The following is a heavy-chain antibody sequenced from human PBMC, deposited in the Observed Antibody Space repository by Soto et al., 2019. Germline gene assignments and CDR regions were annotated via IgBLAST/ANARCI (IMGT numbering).Heavy chain of an antibody. CDR2: IYYSGST. CDR1: DSSISSSRYY. Sequence: SETLSLTCTVSDSSISSSRYYWGWIRQPPGKGLEWIGSIYYSGSTYYNPSLKSRVTISVDTSKNQFSLKLSSVTAADTAVYYCARTTGISNWFDPWGQGTLVTVSS. J-gene: IGHJ5*02. CDR3: ARTTGISNWFDP. V-gene: IGHV4-39*01. D-gene: IGHD1-1*01.